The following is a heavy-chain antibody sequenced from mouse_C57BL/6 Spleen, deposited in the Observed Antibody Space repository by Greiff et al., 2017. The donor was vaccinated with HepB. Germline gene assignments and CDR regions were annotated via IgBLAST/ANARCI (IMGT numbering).Heavy chain of an antibody. CDR1: GFTFSSYG. J-gene: IGHJ2*01. V-gene: IGHV5-6*01. CDR2: ISSGGSYT. Sequence: EVQLVESGGDLVKPGGSLKLSCAASGFTFSSYGMSWVRQTPDKRLEWVATISSGGSYTYYPDSVKGRFTISRDNAKKTLYLQMSSLKSEDTAMYYCARHRGEGFDYWGQGTTLTVSS. CDR3: ARHRGEGFDY.